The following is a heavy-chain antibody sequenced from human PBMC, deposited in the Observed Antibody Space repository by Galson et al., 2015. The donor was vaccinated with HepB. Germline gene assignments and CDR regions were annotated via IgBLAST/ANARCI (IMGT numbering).Heavy chain of an antibody. Sequence: SLRLSCAASGFTFSSYAMHWVRQAPGKGLEWVAVISYDGSNKYYADSVKGRFTISRDNSKNTLYLQMNSLRAEDTAVYYCARGRGSCSSISCHFDFDYWGQGTLVTVSS. CDR1: GFTFSSYA. CDR2: ISYDGSNK. D-gene: IGHD2-2*01. J-gene: IGHJ4*02. V-gene: IGHV3-30-3*01. CDR3: ARGRGSCSSISCHFDFDY.